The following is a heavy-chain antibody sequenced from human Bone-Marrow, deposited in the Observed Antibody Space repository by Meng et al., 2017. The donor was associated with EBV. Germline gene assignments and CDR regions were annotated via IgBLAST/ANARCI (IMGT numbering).Heavy chain of an antibody. V-gene: IGHV4-30-2*01. J-gene: IGHJ4*02. Sequence: ESGSGLGKPSPTLSLTCAVSGGSISSGDYSWSWIRQPPGKGLEWIGNIYHSGSTFYNSSLNSRVTISVDRSKNQFSLKLTSVTAADTAVYYCARGNTFPEYYFGYWGQGTLVTVSS. CDR1: GGSISSGDYS. CDR3: ARGNTFPEYYFGY. CDR2: IYHSGST. D-gene: IGHD2/OR15-2a*01.